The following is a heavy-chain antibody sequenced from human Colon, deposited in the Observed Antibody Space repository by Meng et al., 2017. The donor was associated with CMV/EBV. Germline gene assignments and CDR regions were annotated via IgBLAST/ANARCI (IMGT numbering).Heavy chain of an antibody. D-gene: IGHD1-7*01. CDR2: INIEGTIT. V-gene: IGHV3-74*03. Sequence: GGSLRLSCEVSGFTFSSYWMHWVRQVPGKGLEWVAGINIEGTITTYADSVKGRFTISRDNAKNTVDLQMYSLRVEDAAVYYCARVKRGLSGQTTFDYWGQGTLVTVSS. J-gene: IGHJ4*02. CDR3: ARVKRGLSGQTTFDY. CDR1: GFTFSSYW.